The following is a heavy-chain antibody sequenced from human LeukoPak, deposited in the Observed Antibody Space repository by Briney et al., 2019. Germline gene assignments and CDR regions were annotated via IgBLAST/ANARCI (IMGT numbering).Heavy chain of an antibody. D-gene: IGHD3-10*01. Sequence: ASVKVSFTVSGHTLTELSMHWVRQAPGKGLEWMGGFDPEDGETIYAQKFQGRVTMTEDTSTDTAYMELSSLRSEDTAVYYCATLGVITNYFDYWGQGTLVTVSS. J-gene: IGHJ4*02. V-gene: IGHV1-24*01. CDR3: ATLGVITNYFDY. CDR1: GHTLTELS. CDR2: FDPEDGET.